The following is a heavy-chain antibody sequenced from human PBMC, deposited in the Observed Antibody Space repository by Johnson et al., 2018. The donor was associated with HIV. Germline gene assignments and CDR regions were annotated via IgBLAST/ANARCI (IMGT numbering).Heavy chain of an antibody. V-gene: IGHV3-30*02. Sequence: VQLVESGGGVVQPGGSLRLSCAASGFTFSSYGMHWVRQAPGKGLEWVAFIRYDGSNKYYAASVKGRFTISRENAKNSLYLQMNSLRAGDTAVYYCARAITIFGVGGAFDIWGQGTMVTVSS. CDR1: GFTFSSYG. CDR3: ARAITIFGVGGAFDI. D-gene: IGHD3-3*01. J-gene: IGHJ3*02. CDR2: IRYDGSNK.